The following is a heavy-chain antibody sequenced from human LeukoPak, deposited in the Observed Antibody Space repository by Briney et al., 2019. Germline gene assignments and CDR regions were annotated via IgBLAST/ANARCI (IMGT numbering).Heavy chain of an antibody. CDR3: ARAHHRRVYDYVWGSYPY. V-gene: IGHV3-30*04. J-gene: IGHJ4*02. CDR1: GFTFSSSA. D-gene: IGHD3-16*02. CDR2: ISHDGSNK. Sequence: PGGSLRLSCAASGFTFSSSAMHWVRQAPGKGLEWVAAISHDGSNKYSADSVKGRVTISRDNSKNTRYLQMNSLRAEDTAVYYCARAHHRRVYDYVWGSYPYWGQGTLVTVSS.